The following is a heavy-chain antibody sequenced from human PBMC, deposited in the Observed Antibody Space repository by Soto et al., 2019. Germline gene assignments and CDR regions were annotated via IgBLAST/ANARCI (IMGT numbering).Heavy chain of an antibody. CDR3: ARLTVGGGFDY. J-gene: IGHJ4*02. D-gene: IGHD2-15*01. Sequence: EVQLLESGGGLVQPGGSLRLSCAASGFTFSTYAMTWVRQAPGKGLEWVSVISGSGGKTYYADSVKGRFTIFRDNSKNTLFLQINTLRAEDTAIFDCARLTVGGGFDYWGQGILVTVSS. V-gene: IGHV3-23*01. CDR1: GFTFSTYA. CDR2: ISGSGGKT.